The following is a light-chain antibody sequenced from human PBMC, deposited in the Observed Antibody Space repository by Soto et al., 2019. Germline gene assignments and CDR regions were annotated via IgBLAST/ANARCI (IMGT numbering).Light chain of an antibody. CDR2: GAS. J-gene: IGKJ1*01. CDR3: HQYDIWPPTT. CDR1: QSVSSN. Sequence: EIVMTQSPATLSVSPGERGTLSCRASQSVSSNLAWYQQKPGQAPRLLIYGASTRATGIPARFSGSGSGTEFSLTISSLQPEDFALYYCHQYDIWPPTTFGQATKVEI. V-gene: IGKV3-15*01.